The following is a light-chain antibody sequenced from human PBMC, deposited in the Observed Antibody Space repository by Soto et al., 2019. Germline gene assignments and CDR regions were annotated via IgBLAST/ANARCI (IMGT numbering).Light chain of an antibody. Sequence: EIVLTQSPGTLSLSPGERATLSCRASQSVSNNYLAWYQQKPGQAPRLLICGASNRATGIPDRFSGSGSGTDFTLTISRLEPEDFAVYYCQQYGSAGTFGQGTKVELK. CDR2: GAS. CDR3: QQYGSAGT. V-gene: IGKV3-20*01. J-gene: IGKJ1*01. CDR1: QSVSNNY.